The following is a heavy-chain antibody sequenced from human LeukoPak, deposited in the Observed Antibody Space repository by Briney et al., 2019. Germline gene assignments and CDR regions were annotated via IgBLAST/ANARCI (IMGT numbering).Heavy chain of an antibody. V-gene: IGHV3-74*01. CDR3: ARDLRREDY. Sequence: GGSLRLYCAASGFTFSSYWMHWVRHAPGKGLVWVSRVNGGGSGTYYADSVKGRFTVSRDNAKNTLYLQMNSLRAEDTAVYYCARDLRREDYWGRGTLVTVSS. CDR1: GFTFSSYW. J-gene: IGHJ4*02. CDR2: VNGGGSGT.